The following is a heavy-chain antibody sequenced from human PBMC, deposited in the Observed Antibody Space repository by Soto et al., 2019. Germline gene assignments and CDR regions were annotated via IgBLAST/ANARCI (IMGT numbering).Heavy chain of an antibody. CDR1: GYTFTGYY. Sequence: QVQLVQSGAEVKKPGASVKVSCKASGYTFTGYYMHWVRQAPGQGLEWMGWINPNSGGTKYAQKFQGRVTMTRDTSISSAYMERSRLRSDDMAVYYCARGLAKGVCCMSPGCYLDGWGQGTVFTVAS. J-gene: IGHJ4*02. D-gene: IGHD2-8*01. CDR2: INPNSGGT. V-gene: IGHV1-2*02. CDR3: ARGLAKGVCCMSPGCYLDG.